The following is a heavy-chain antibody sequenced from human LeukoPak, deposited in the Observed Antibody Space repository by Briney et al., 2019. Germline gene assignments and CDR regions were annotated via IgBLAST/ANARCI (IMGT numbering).Heavy chain of an antibody. Sequence: SETLSLTCTVSGGSISSSSYYWGWIRQPPGKGLEWIGYIYYSGSANYHPSLKSRVTISVDTSKNRFSLRLSSVTAADTAVYYCARVTGYMVEDYFDYWGQGTLVTVSS. CDR2: IYYSGSA. D-gene: IGHD6-13*01. V-gene: IGHV4-61*05. CDR3: ARVTGYMVEDYFDY. CDR1: GGSISSSSYY. J-gene: IGHJ4*02.